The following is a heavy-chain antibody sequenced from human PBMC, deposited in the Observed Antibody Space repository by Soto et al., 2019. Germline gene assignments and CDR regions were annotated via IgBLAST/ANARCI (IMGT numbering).Heavy chain of an antibody. CDR2: INHSGST. CDR3: VRIGDETIYYYGMDV. J-gene: IGHJ6*02. CDR1: GGSFSGYY. Sequence: QVQLQQWGAGLLKPSETLSLTCAVYGGSFSGYYWIWIRQPPGKGLEWIGEINHSGSTNYNPSLKSRVTISVDTSKNQFSLKLSSVTAADTAVYYCVRIGDETIYYYGMDVWGQGTTVTVSS. D-gene: IGHD3-10*01. V-gene: IGHV4-34*01.